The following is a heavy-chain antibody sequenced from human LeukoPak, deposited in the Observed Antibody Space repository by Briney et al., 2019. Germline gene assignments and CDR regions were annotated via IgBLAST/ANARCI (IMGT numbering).Heavy chain of an antibody. CDR3: ARAVRATIYYFDY. CDR1: GGSISSYY. Sequence: SETLSLTCTVSGGSISSYYWSWIRQPAGEGLEWIGHIYTSGSANYHPSLKSRVTMSVDTSKNQFSLKLSSVTAADTAVYYCARAVRATIYYFDYWGQGTLVTVPS. CDR2: IYTSGSA. V-gene: IGHV4-4*07. D-gene: IGHD5-24*01. J-gene: IGHJ4*02.